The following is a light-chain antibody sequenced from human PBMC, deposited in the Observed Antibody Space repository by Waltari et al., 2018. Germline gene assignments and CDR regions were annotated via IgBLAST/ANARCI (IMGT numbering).Light chain of an antibody. CDR1: QNLLFRSTNKNY. J-gene: IGKJ2*01. CDR3: QQYFSVPET. CDR2: WAS. V-gene: IGKV4-1*01. Sequence: DIVMTQSPDSLTVSLGERATINCKSSQNLLFRSTNKNYLAWYQQKPGQPPKLLFYWASTRESGFPDRFSGSGSGTDFTLTISSLQAEDVAVYYCQQYFSVPETFGQGTKLEIK.